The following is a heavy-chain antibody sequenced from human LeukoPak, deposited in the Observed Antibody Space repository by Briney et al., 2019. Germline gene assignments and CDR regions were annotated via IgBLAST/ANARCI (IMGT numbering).Heavy chain of an antibody. D-gene: IGHD1-26*01. CDR2: INQSGNT. V-gene: IGHV4-34*01. CDR1: GGSFSGYY. Sequence: PSETLSLTCDVYGGSFSGYYWSWVRQPPGKGLEWIGEINQSGNTNYNPSLKSRVTISVDTSKNQFSLKLSSVTAADTAVYYCARGEWDLLFDYWGQGTLVTVSS. CDR3: ARGEWDLLFDY. J-gene: IGHJ4*02.